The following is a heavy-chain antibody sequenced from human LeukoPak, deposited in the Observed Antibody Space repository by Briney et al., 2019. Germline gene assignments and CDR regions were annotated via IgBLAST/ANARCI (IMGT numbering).Heavy chain of an antibody. V-gene: IGHV3-7*01. Sequence: GGSLRLSCAASGFTFSTYWMSWVRQAPGKGLEWVANINEDGSDKYYVDSVKGRFTISRENAKNSLYLQMNSLRDEDSAVYYCARDQGIFDYWGQGTLVTVSS. CDR1: GFTFSTYW. CDR3: ARDQGIFDY. J-gene: IGHJ4*02. CDR2: INEDGSDK.